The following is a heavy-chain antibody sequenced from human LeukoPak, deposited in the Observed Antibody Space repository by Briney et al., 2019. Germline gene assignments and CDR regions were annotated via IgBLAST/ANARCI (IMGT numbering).Heavy chain of an antibody. Sequence: VGSLRLSCAASGFTFSSYAMSWVRQAPGKGLEWVSAICGGGGRTYYADSVRGRFTISRDNSKNTLYLQMNSLRAEDTAVYYCAKDRGSYYPDVALDIWREATMVSVRS. V-gene: IGHV3-23*01. CDR3: AKDRGSYYPDVALDI. J-gene: IGHJ3*02. CDR1: GFTFSSYA. D-gene: IGHD1-26*01. CDR2: ICGGGGRT.